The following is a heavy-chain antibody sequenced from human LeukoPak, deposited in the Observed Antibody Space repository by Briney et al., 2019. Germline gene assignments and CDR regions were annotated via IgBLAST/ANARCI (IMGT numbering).Heavy chain of an antibody. J-gene: IGHJ6*02. V-gene: IGHV1-18*01. CDR2: ISAYNGNT. Sequence: ASVKVSCKASGYTFTSYGISWVRQAPGQGLEWMGWISAYNGNTNYAQKLQGRVTMTEDTSTDTAYMELSSLRSEDTAVYYCATPGGGSGRFRDYYYYGMDVWGQGTTVTVSS. CDR1: GYTFTSYG. D-gene: IGHD3-10*01. CDR3: ATPGGGSGRFRDYYYYGMDV.